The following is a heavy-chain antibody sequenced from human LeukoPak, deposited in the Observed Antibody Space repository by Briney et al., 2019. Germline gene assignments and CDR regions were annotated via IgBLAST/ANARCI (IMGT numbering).Heavy chain of an antibody. CDR2: IIPIFGTA. CDR1: GGTFSSYA. D-gene: IGHD6-6*01. CDR3: ASPKRPSIAARLDY. J-gene: IGHJ4*02. Sequence: SVKVSCKASGGTFSSYAISWVRQGPGQGLEWMGGIIPIFGTANYAQKFQGRVTITADESTSTAYMELSSLRSEDTAVYYCASPKRPSIAARLDYWGQGTLVTVSS. V-gene: IGHV1-69*13.